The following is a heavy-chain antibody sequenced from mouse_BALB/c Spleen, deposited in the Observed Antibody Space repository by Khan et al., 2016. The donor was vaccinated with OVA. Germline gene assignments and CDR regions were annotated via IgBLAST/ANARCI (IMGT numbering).Heavy chain of an antibody. D-gene: IGHD2-1*01. V-gene: IGHV5-12-2*01. CDR2: ISNGGGSS. J-gene: IGHJ4*01. Sequence: EVELVESGRDLVQPGGSLKLSCAASGFTFRSYTMSWVRQTPEKRLEWVAFISNGGGSSYYPDTVKGRFTISRDNAKHTLYLQMSSLKSEDTAMYYCARTSTKDYDYVMDYWGQGTSVTVSS. CDR1: GFTFRSYT. CDR3: ARTSTKDYDYVMDY.